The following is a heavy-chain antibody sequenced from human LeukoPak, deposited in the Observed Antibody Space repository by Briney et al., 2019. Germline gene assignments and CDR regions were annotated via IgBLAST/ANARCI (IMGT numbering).Heavy chain of an antibody. Sequence: PGGSLRLSCAAAGFTFSSYAMTWGRQAPGKGLEWVSAISGSGGSTYYADSVKGRFTISRDNSKNTLYLQMDSLRAEDTAVYYCAKGPNFWVTPIAFDMWGQGTMVTVSS. CDR3: AKGPNFWVTPIAFDM. J-gene: IGHJ3*02. D-gene: IGHD3-16*01. V-gene: IGHV3-23*01. CDR2: ISGSGGST. CDR1: GFTFSSYA.